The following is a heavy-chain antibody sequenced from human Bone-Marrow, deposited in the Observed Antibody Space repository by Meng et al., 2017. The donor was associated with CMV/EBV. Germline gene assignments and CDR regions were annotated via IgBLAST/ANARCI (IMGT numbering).Heavy chain of an antibody. D-gene: IGHD1-26*01. CDR2: IRYDGSNK. Sequence: GESLKISCTTSGFTFGDYAMNWVRQAPGKGLEWVAFIRYDGSNKYYADSVKGRFTISRDNSKNTLYLQMNSLRAEDTAVYYCAKDGGLTPIVGDAFDIWGQGTMVTVSS. CDR3: AKDGGLTPIVGDAFDI. J-gene: IGHJ3*02. V-gene: IGHV3-30*02. CDR1: GFTFGDYA.